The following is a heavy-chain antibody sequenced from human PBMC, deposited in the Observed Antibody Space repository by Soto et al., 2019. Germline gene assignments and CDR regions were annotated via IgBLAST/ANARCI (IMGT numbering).Heavy chain of an antibody. D-gene: IGHD1-7*01. CDR1: GGSFSGYY. Sequence: SETLSLTCAVYGGSFSGYYWTWIRQPPGTGLEWIGEINHSGSTNYNPSLKSRVTISVDTSKNQFSLKLTSVTAADTAVYYCARDKTTGLFDSWGQGTLVTVSS. V-gene: IGHV4-34*01. CDR2: INHSGST. CDR3: ARDKTTGLFDS. J-gene: IGHJ4*02.